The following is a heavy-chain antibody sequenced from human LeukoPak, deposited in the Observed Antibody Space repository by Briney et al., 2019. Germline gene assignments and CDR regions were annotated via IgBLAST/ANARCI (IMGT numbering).Heavy chain of an antibody. CDR3: ARARETVAIDY. CDR2: VYTSGST. J-gene: IGHJ4*01. D-gene: IGHD5-12*01. CDR1: GGSITSGSFC. V-gene: IGHV4-61*02. Sequence: SETLSLTCAVSGGSITSGSFCWNWIRQPAGKGLEWIGRVYTSGSTNYNPSLKSRVTISANTSKNQYSLKMRSVTAADTAVYYCARARETVAIDYWGHGTLVTVSS.